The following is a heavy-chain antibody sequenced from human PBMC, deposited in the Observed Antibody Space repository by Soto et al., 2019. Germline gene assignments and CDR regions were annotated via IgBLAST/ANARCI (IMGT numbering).Heavy chain of an antibody. CDR1: GFTVRNNY. CDR3: VRDGRREQPLGA. Sequence: EVQLVETGGGLVQPGGSLRLSCAVSGFTVRNNYLSWVRQAPGKGLEWVSVIYSGDSTYYEDSVEGRFTISRDSSTNTLYLQMTSLRGDDTAMYYCVRDGRREQPLGAWGQGTLVTVSS. D-gene: IGHD3-16*01. V-gene: IGHV3-53*02. CDR2: IYSGDST. J-gene: IGHJ5*02.